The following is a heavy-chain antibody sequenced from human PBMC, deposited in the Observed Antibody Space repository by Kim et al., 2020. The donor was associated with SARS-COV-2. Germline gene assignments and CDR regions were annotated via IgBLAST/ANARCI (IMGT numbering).Heavy chain of an antibody. CDR1: GGSFSGYY. CDR3: ERGRVGTTVVTPGLGYYYYYGMDV. Sequence: SETLSLTCAVYGGSFSGYYWSWIRQPPGKGLEWIGEINHSGSTNYNPSLKSRVTISVDTSKNQFSLKLSSVTAADTAVYYCERGRVGTTVVTPGLGYYYYYGMDVWGQGTTVTVSS. CDR2: INHSGST. V-gene: IGHV4-34*01. J-gene: IGHJ6*02. D-gene: IGHD4-17*01.